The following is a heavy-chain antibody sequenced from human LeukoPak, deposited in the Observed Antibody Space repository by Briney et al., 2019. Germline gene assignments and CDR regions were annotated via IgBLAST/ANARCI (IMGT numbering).Heavy chain of an antibody. CDR3: ANWYSSSSFGTIDY. D-gene: IGHD6-6*01. J-gene: IGHJ4*02. V-gene: IGHV3-30*02. CDR2: IRYDGSNK. CDR1: GFTFSSYG. Sequence: PGGSLRLSCAASGFTFSSYGMHWVRQAPGKGLEWVAFIRYDGSNKYYADSVKGRFTISRDNSKNTLYLQMNSLRAEDTAVYYCANWYSSSSFGTIDYWGQGTLVTVSS.